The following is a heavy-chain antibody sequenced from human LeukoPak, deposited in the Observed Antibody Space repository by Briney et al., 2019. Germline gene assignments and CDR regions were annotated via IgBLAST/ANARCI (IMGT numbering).Heavy chain of an antibody. J-gene: IGHJ1*01. Sequence: SETLSLTCTVSGGSISSGDYYWSWIRQPPGKGLEWIGYIYYSGSTYYNPSRKSRVTISVDTSKNQFSLKLSSVTAADTAVYYCARETHGYGGNSQYFQHWGQGTLVTVSS. D-gene: IGHD4-23*01. CDR3: ARETHGYGGNSQYFQH. V-gene: IGHV4-30-4*08. CDR2: IYYSGST. CDR1: GGSISSGDYY.